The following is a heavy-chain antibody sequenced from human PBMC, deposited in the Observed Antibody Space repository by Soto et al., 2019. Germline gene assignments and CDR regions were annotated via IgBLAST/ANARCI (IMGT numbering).Heavy chain of an antibody. CDR1: GGSISSSNYY. Sequence: SETLSLTCTVSGGSISSSNYYWGWIRQPPGKGLEWIGSIYYSGSTYYNPSLKSRVTISVDTSKNQFSLKLSSVTAADTAVYYCARRGSSSWYGYWGQGTLVTVSS. CDR3: ARRGSSSWYGY. V-gene: IGHV4-39*01. D-gene: IGHD6-13*01. J-gene: IGHJ4*02. CDR2: IYYSGST.